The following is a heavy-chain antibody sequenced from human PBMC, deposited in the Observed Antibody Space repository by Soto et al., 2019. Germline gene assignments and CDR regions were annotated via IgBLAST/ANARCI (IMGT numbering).Heavy chain of an antibody. D-gene: IGHD2-8*01. Sequence: GASVKVSCKASGYTFTSYYMHWVRQAPGQGLEWMGIINPSGGSTSYAQKFQGRVTMTRDTSTSTVHMELSSLRSEDTAVYYCARDRPYCTNGVCYTGFGLTYYYYYGMDVWGQGTTVTVSS. CDR1: GYTFTSYY. CDR2: INPSGGST. J-gene: IGHJ6*02. CDR3: ARDRPYCTNGVCYTGFGLTYYYYYGMDV. V-gene: IGHV1-46*01.